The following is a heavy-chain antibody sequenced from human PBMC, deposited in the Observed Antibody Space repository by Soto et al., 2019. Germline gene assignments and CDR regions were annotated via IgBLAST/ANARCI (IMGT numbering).Heavy chain of an antibody. D-gene: IGHD4-17*01. CDR2: ISYDGSNK. Sequence: GGSLRLSCAASGFTFSSYGMHWVRQAPGKGLEWVAVISYDGSNKYYADSVKGRFTISRDNSKNTLYLQMNSLRAEDTAVYYCAKDSGDYGEYNWFDPWGQGTLVTVSS. V-gene: IGHV3-30*18. CDR1: GFTFSSYG. CDR3: AKDSGDYGEYNWFDP. J-gene: IGHJ5*02.